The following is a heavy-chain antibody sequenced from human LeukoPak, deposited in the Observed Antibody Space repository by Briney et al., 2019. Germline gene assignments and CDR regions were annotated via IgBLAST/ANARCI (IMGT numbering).Heavy chain of an antibody. CDR2: ISYDGSNK. CDR3: ARDSGVVVPAAMFDY. CDR1: GFTFSSYA. V-gene: IGHV3-30-3*01. J-gene: IGHJ4*02. Sequence: PGGSLRLSCAASGFTFSSYAMHWVRQAPGKGLEWVAVISYDGSNKYYADSVKGRFTISRDNSKNTLYLQMNSLRAEDTAVYYCARDSGVVVPAAMFDYWGQGTLVTVSS. D-gene: IGHD2-2*01.